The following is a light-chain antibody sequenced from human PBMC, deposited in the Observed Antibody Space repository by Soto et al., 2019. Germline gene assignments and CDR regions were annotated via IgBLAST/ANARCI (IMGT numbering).Light chain of an antibody. Sequence: DIQMTQSPSSLSASVGDRVTITCRASQGINNYLAWYQQKPGKVPKLLIYASFTLQSGVPPRFGGSVSGTDFTLTISSLQPEYGATYDCQKDNNAPWKFGHGTKVDIK. CDR3: QKDNNAPWK. CDR2: ASF. V-gene: IGKV1-27*01. J-gene: IGKJ1*01. CDR1: QGINNY.